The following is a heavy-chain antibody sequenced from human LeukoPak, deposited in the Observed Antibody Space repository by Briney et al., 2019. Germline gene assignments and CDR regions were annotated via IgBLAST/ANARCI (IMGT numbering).Heavy chain of an antibody. CDR1: GFTFSSYS. V-gene: IGHV3-48*04. CDR2: ISSSSSTI. Sequence: GGSLRLSCAASGFTFSSYSTNWVRQAPGKGLEWVSYISSSSSTIYYADSVKGRFTISRDNAKNSLYLQMNSLRAEDTAVYYCARMPATTVVTPDAFDIWGQGTMVTVSS. CDR3: ARMPATTVVTPDAFDI. D-gene: IGHD4-23*01. J-gene: IGHJ3*02.